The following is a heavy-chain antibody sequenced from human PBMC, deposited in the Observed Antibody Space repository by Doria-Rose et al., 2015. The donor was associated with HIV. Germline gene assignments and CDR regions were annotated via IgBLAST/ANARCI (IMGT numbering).Heavy chain of an antibody. Sequence: NCSVSVASVSSRGYYWNCIRQVPGKGLESLGYAYYTGTSDYSPSLKSRLNMAVDTSKNQFSLKLSFVTVADTAVYYCARMGSYRELDYWGQGALVIGSA. CDR3: ARMGSYRELDY. J-gene: IGHJ4*02. CDR2: AYYTGTS. D-gene: IGHD3-3*01. CDR1: VASVSSRGYY. V-gene: IGHV4-31*03.